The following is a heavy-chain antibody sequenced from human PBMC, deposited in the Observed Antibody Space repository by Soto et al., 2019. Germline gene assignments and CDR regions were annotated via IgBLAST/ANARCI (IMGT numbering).Heavy chain of an antibody. V-gene: IGHV5-51*01. CDR3: ASLPYYDILTGYPDDAFDI. D-gene: IGHD3-9*01. J-gene: IGHJ3*02. CDR2: IYPGDSDT. CDR1: GYSFTSYW. Sequence: GESLKISCKGSGYSFTSYWIGWVRQMPWKGLEWMGIIYPGDSDTRYSPSFQGQVTISADKSISTAYLQWSSLKASDTAMYYCASLPYYDILTGYPDDAFDIWGQGTMVTVSS.